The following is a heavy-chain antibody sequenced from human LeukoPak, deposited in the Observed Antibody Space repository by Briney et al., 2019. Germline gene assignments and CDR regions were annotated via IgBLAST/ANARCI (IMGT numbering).Heavy chain of an antibody. V-gene: IGHV3-7*01. Sequence: GSLRLSCTASGFTFSNYWMSWVRQSPGKGLEWVANIKQDESEKYYVDSVKGRFTISRDNAKNSMYLQMNSLRAEDTAVYYCANRKSFSGRPFDYWGQGTLVTVSS. CDR2: IKQDESEK. J-gene: IGHJ4*02. D-gene: IGHD3-10*01. CDR3: ANRKSFSGRPFDY. CDR1: GFTFSNYW.